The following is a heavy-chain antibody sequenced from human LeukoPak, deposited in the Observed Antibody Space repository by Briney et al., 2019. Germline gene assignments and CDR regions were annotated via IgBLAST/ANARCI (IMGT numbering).Heavy chain of an antibody. J-gene: IGHJ4*02. CDR3: AREVEGPYSSSWYEGGDY. CDR2: ISSSSSYI. V-gene: IGHV3-21*01. CDR1: GFTFSSHS. Sequence: GGSLRLSCAASGFTFSSHSMNWVRQAPGKGLEWVSSISSSSSYIYYADSVKGRFTISRDNAKNSLYLQMNSLRAEDTAVYYCAREVEGPYSSSWYEGGDYWGQGTLVTVSS. D-gene: IGHD6-13*01.